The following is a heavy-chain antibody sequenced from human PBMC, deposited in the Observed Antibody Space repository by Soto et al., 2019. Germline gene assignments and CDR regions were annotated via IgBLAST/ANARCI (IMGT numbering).Heavy chain of an antibody. Sequence: QVQLVESGGGVVQPGRSLRLSCAASGFTFSSYAMHWVRQAPGKGLEWVAVISYDGSNKYYADSVKGRFTISRDNSKNTLYLQMNSLRAEDTAVYYCARECRIAARQNYYYGMDVWGQGTTVTVSS. D-gene: IGHD6-6*01. CDR2: ISYDGSNK. CDR3: ARECRIAARQNYYYGMDV. CDR1: GFTFSSYA. V-gene: IGHV3-30-3*01. J-gene: IGHJ6*02.